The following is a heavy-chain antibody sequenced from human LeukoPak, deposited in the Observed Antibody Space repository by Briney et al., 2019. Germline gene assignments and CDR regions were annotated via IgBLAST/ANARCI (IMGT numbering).Heavy chain of an antibody. CDR2: ISSGSGYI. CDR3: ARDFSGSYYYYGMDV. Sequence: PGGSLRLSCAASGFTFSFYSMNWVRQAPGKGLEWVSSISSGSGYIYYADSVTGRFTISRDNAKTSLYLQMNSLRAEDTAVYYCARDFSGSYYYYGMDVWGQGTTVTVSS. D-gene: IGHD1-26*01. CDR1: GFTFSFYS. J-gene: IGHJ6*02. V-gene: IGHV3-21*01.